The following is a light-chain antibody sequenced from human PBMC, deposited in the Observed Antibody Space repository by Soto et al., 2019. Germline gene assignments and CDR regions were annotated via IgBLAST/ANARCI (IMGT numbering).Light chain of an antibody. J-gene: IGKJ5*01. CDR1: QSISIN. CDR3: KQYNNWIT. V-gene: IGKV3-15*01. CDR2: AAS. Sequence: VMTQSPATLSLSPGDSAILSCRASQSISINLAWYQQKPGQAPRLLIYAASNRATGVPARFSGSWSGTEFTLTIRSLQSEDFAVYYCKQYNNWITFGQGTRLEIK.